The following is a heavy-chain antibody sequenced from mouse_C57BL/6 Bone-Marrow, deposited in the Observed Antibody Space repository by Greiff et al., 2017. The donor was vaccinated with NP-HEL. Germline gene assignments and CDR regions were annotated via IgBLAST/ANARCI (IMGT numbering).Heavy chain of an antibody. CDR1: GYTFTSYW. CDR3: ALYDGYYYFDY. J-gene: IGHJ2*01. CDR2: IYPSDSET. V-gene: IGHV1-61*01. Sequence: VQLQQPGAELVRPGSSVKLSCKASGYTFTSYWMDWVKQRPGQGLEWIGNIYPSDSETHYNQKFKDKATLTVDKSSSTAYMQLSSLTSEDSAVYYCALYDGYYYFDYWGQGTTLTVSS. D-gene: IGHD2-3*01.